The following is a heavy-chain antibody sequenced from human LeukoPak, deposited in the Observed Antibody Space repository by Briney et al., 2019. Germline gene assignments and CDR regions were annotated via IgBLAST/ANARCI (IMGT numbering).Heavy chain of an antibody. Sequence: GGSLRLSCAASGFTFSSYAMSWVRQAPGKGLEWVSAISGSGGSTYYADSVKGRFTISRDNSKNTLYLQMNSLRAEDTAVYYCAKTRARGLCSGGSCYYIFDCWGQGTLVTVSS. CDR2: ISGSGGST. CDR3: AKTRARGLCSGGSCYYIFDC. J-gene: IGHJ4*02. V-gene: IGHV3-23*01. D-gene: IGHD2-15*01. CDR1: GFTFSSYA.